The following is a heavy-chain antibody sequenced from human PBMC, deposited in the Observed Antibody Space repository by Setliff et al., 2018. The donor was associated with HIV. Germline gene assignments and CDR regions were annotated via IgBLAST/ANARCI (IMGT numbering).Heavy chain of an antibody. CDR3: ATLRWLRSKHSDY. D-gene: IGHD5-12*01. CDR1: GASITNTNYY. CDR2: VYYSGNP. V-gene: IGHV4-39*01. J-gene: IGHJ4*01. Sequence: PSETLSLTCTVSGASITNTNYYWGWIRQPPGKGLEWIGAVYYSGNPYYNPSLKSRITMSVDTSKNQFSLKLRSVTAADTAVFFCATLRWLRSKHSDYWGQGTLVTVSS.